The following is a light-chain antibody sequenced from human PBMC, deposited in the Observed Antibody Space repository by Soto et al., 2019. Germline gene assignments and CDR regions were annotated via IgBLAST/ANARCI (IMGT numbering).Light chain of an antibody. CDR3: QFRGFWPPGAT. Sequence: EIVLTQSPVTLSLSPGERATLSCRASQRINNYLAWYQQKPGQPPRLLIYDASHRDTATPVRFSVSGSRTDSALTISSLEPEDSAVYYCQFRGFWPPGATFGGGTKVEIK. CDR2: DAS. J-gene: IGKJ4*01. CDR1: QRINNY. V-gene: IGKV3-11*01.